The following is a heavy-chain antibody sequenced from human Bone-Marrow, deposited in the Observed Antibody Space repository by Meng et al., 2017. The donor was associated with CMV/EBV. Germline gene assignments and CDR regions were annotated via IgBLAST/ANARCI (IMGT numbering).Heavy chain of an antibody. V-gene: IGHV3-23*01. CDR1: GFTFSSYS. D-gene: IGHD2-21*02. Sequence: GESLKISCAASGFTFSSYSMNWVRQAPGKGLEWVSGIGRGGGSTYYADSVKGRFTISRDNSKNTLFLQMNSLTAEDTAVYYCAKVTAPGDYYYFYGMDVWGQGTTVTVSS. J-gene: IGHJ6*02. CDR2: IGRGGGST. CDR3: AKVTAPGDYYYFYGMDV.